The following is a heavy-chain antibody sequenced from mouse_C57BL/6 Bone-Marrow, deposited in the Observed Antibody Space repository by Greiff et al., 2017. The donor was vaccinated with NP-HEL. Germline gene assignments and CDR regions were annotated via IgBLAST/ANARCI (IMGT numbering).Heavy chain of an antibody. CDR2: IYPGDGDT. D-gene: IGHD1-1*01. CDR3: ARYYGSSYYFDY. V-gene: IGHV1-80*01. J-gene: IGHJ2*01. Sequence: QVQLQQSGAELVKPGASVKISCKASGYAFSSYWMNWVKQRPGKGLEWIGQIYPGDGDTNYNGKFKGKATLTVDKSSSTAYMQLSSLTSADSAVYFCARYYGSSYYFDYWGQGTTLTVSS. CDR1: GYAFSSYW.